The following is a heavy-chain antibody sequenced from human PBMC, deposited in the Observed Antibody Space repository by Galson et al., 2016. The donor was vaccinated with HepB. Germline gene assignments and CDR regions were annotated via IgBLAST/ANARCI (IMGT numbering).Heavy chain of an antibody. Sequence: SVKVSCKASGYTFTGYYMHWVRQAPGQGLEWMGWINPSSGGTNYAQKFQGRVTLTRDTSIRTAYMELSRLRSDDTAVFYCAREAYNLNDPRAGAFDIWGQGTLVTVST. D-gene: IGHD1-20*01. CDR1: GYTFTGYY. CDR3: AREAYNLNDPRAGAFDI. V-gene: IGHV1-2*02. CDR2: INPSSGGT. J-gene: IGHJ3*02.